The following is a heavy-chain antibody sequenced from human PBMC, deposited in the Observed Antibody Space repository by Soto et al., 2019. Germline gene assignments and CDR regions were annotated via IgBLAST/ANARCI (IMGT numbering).Heavy chain of an antibody. CDR2: ISYDGSNK. CDR1: GFTFSSYA. J-gene: IGHJ4*02. Sequence: ESGGGVVQPGRSLRLSCAASGFTFSSYAMHWVRQAPGKGLEWVAVISYDGSNKYYADSVKGRFTISRDNSKNTLYLQMNSLRAEDTAVYYCARDSGYSIAALDYWGQGTLVTVSS. CDR3: ARDSGYSIAALDY. V-gene: IGHV3-30-3*01. D-gene: IGHD6-6*01.